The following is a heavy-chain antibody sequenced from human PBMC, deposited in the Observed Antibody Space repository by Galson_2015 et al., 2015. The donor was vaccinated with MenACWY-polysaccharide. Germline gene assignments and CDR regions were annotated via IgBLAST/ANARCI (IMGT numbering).Heavy chain of an antibody. Sequence: SLRLSCAAFGFTFSNAWMSWVRQAPGKGLEWVGRIKSKTDGGTTDYAAPVKGRFTISRDDSKNTLYLQMNSLKTEDTAVYYCTTAQYYDFCSGYYTPIFTDYFVYPGHRALFTAAS. CDR3: TTAQYYDFCSGYYTPIFTDYFVY. V-gene: IGHV3-15*01. J-gene: IGHJ4*01. CDR1: GFTFSNAW. D-gene: IGHD3-3*01. CDR2: IKSKTDGGTT.